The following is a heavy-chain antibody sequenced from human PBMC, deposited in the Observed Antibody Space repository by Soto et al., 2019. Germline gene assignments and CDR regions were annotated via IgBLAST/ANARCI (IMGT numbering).Heavy chain of an antibody. V-gene: IGHV3-30*03. J-gene: IGHJ6*02. CDR3: AREYAFLEWLLKENYYYYGMDV. CDR1: GFNFNSYT. D-gene: IGHD3-3*02. Sequence: GSLRLSCAASGFNFNSYTINWVRQAPGKGLEWVAVISYDGSNKYYADSVKGRFTISRDNSKNTLYLQMNSLRAEDSAVYYCAREYAFLEWLLKENYYYYGMDVWGQGTTVTVSS. CDR2: ISYDGSNK.